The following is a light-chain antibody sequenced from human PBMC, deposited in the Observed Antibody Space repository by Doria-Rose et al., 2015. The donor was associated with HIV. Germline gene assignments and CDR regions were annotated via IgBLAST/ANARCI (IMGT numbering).Light chain of an antibody. Sequence: SPLSLPVTPGQPASISCRSSQSLLHTIGYNYLDWYLQKPGQSPQLLIYLGSNRASGVPDRFSGSGSGTDFTLKISRVEAEDVGVYCCMQALQTPYTFGQGTKLEIK. V-gene: IGKV2-28*01. CDR3: MQALQTPYT. CDR2: LGS. J-gene: IGKJ2*01. CDR1: QSLLHTIGYNY.